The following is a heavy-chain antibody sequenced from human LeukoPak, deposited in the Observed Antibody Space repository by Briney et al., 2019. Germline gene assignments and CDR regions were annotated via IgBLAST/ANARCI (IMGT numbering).Heavy chain of an antibody. D-gene: IGHD2-15*01. J-gene: IGHJ5*02. CDR1: GGSFSGYY. Sequence: PSETLSLTCAVYGGSFSGYYWSWIRQPPGKGLEWIGEINHSGSTNYNPSLKSRVTISVDTSKNQFSLKLSSVTAADTAVYYCARGHGYCSGGSCYKRFRWFDPWGQGTLVTVSS. V-gene: IGHV4-34*01. CDR2: INHSGST. CDR3: ARGHGYCSGGSCYKRFRWFDP.